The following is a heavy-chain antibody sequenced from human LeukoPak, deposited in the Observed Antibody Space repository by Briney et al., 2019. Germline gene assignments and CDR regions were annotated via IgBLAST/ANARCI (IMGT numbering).Heavy chain of an antibody. CDR3: ARDEGYSYALQH. V-gene: IGHV1-69*13. D-gene: IGHD5-18*01. Sequence: SVKVSCKASGGTFSSYAISWVRQAPGQGLEWMGGIIPIFGTANYAQKFQGRVTITADESTSTAYMELSSLRSEDTAVYYCARDEGYSYALQHWGQGTLVTVSS. CDR1: GGTFSSYA. J-gene: IGHJ1*01. CDR2: IIPIFGTA.